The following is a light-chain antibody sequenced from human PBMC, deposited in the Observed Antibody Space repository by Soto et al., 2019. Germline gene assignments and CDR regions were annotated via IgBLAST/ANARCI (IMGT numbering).Light chain of an antibody. CDR1: GSDVGSYDH. V-gene: IGLV2-14*01. J-gene: IGLJ1*01. Sequence: QSVLTQPASVSGSPGQSITISCTGTGSDVGSYDHVSWYQHHPGKAPKVMIFEVTNRPSGVSNRFSGSKSGNTASLTISGLLAEDEADYYCSSYTSSSTYVFGTGTKVTVL. CDR3: SSYTSSSTYV. CDR2: EVT.